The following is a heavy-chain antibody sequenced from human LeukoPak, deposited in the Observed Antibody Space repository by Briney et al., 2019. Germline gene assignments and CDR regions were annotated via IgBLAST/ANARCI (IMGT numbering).Heavy chain of an antibody. Sequence: SQSRSLTCAVYGGSFSNYYWSWIRQPPGKWLEWIGEINHSGSTNYNPSLKSRVTISVDTSKNQFSLNLSAVNAADTAVYYCPASTVTTYFFDPWRQGALVTVSS. D-gene: IGHD4-17*01. CDR3: PASTVTTYFFDP. CDR1: GGSFSNYY. J-gene: IGHJ5*02. V-gene: IGHV4-34*01. CDR2: INHSGST.